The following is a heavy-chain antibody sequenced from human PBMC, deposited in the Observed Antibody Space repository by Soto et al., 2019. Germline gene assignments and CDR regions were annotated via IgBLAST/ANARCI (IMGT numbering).Heavy chain of an antibody. Sequence: QVQLVQSGAEVQKPGASVKVSCKTSGYIFNNYGINWVRQAPGQGLEWMGWIYSKEGKINFAQKFQGRVTMTTDTSTSTAYIELRSLRFDDSAVYFCARDIDFDIDFWGQGTLVTVSS. CDR1: GYIFNNYG. D-gene: IGHD3-9*01. V-gene: IGHV1-18*01. CDR2: IYSKEGKI. J-gene: IGHJ4*02. CDR3: ARDIDFDIDF.